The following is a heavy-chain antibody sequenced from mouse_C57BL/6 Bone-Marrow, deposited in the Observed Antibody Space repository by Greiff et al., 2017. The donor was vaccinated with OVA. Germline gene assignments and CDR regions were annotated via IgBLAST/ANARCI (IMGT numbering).Heavy chain of an antibody. D-gene: IGHD4-1*01. CDR1: GYTFTDYY. CDR2: INPYNGGT. Sequence: EVKLQESGPVLVKPGASVKMSCKASGYTFTDYYMNWVKQSHGKSLEWIGVINPYNGGTSYKQKFKGKATLTVDKSSSTDYMELNSLTSEDSAVYYCARGSWGLFAYWGQGTLVTVSA. V-gene: IGHV1-19*01. J-gene: IGHJ3*01. CDR3: ARGSWGLFAY.